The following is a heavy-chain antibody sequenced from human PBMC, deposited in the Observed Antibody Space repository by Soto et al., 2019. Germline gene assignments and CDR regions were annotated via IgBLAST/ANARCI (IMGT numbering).Heavy chain of an antibody. D-gene: IGHD4-17*01. J-gene: IGHJ3*02. Sequence: GGSLRLSCAASGFTFSSYGMHWVRQAPGKGLEWVAVIWYDGSNKYYADSVKGRFTISRDNSKNTLYLQMNSLRAEDTAVYYCARDQPNDYGDNTPPNDAFDIWGQGTMVTVSS. CDR1: GFTFSSYG. CDR2: IWYDGSNK. V-gene: IGHV3-33*01. CDR3: ARDQPNDYGDNTPPNDAFDI.